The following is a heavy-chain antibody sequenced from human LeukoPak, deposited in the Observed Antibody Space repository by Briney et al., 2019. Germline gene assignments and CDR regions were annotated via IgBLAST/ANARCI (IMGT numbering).Heavy chain of an antibody. CDR2: INHIGTT. Sequence: PSETLSLTCNVSGGSFNGYYWTWIRQPPGKGLEWIAEINHIGTTNHNPSLKSRVTVSTDTSKRQFFLKLTSVTAADTALCYCARLVVTAPQYHYYLDVWGEGATVTVSS. CDR3: ARLVVTAPQYHYYLDV. J-gene: IGHJ6*03. V-gene: IGHV4-34*01. CDR1: GGSFNGYY. D-gene: IGHD2-21*02.